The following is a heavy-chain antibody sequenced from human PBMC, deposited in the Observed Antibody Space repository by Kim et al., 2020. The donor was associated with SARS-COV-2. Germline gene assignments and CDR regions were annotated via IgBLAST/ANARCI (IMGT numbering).Heavy chain of an antibody. D-gene: IGHD1-26*01. J-gene: IGHJ6*02. Sequence: GGSLRLSCTASGFTFGDYAMSWFRQAPGKGLEWVGFIRSKAYGGTTEYAASVKGRFTISRDDSKSIAYLQMNSLKTEDTAVYYCTRDRVGATGYYYGMDVWGQGTTVTVSS. CDR2: IRSKAYGGTT. CDR3: TRDRVGATGYYYGMDV. CDR1: GFTFGDYA. V-gene: IGHV3-49*03.